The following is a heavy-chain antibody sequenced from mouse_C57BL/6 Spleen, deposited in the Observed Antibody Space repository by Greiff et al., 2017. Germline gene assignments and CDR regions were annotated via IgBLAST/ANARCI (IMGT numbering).Heavy chain of an antibody. CDR2: IYPGDGDT. J-gene: IGHJ4*01. D-gene: IGHD3-3*01. CDR3: ARGGRGYYAMDY. CDR1: GYAFSSYW. V-gene: IGHV1-80*01. Sequence: VQRVESGAELVKPGASVKISCKASGYAFSSYWMNWVKQRPGKGLEWIGQIYPGDGDTNYNGKFKGKATLTADKSSSTAYMQLSSLTSEDSAVYFCARGGRGYYAMDYWGQGTSVTVSS.